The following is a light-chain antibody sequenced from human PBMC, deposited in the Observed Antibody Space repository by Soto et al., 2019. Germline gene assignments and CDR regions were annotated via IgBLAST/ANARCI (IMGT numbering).Light chain of an antibody. CDR2: AAS. CDR1: QGISSW. Sequence: DIQMTQSPSSVSASVGDRVTITCRARQGISSWLSWYQQKPGKAPKLLISAASSLQSGVTSRFRGSGSGTDFTLTSSSLQTEDFANYYCQQANSFPLTFGGGTKVEIK. CDR3: QQANSFPLT. J-gene: IGKJ4*01. V-gene: IGKV1-12*01.